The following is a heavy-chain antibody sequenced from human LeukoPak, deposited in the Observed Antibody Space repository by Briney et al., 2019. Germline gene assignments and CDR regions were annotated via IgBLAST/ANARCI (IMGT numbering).Heavy chain of an antibody. CDR1: GFTFSSYG. Sequence: PGGSLRLSCAASGFTFSSYGMSWVRQAPGKGPEWVSAISGSGGSTYYADSVKGRFTISRDNSKNTLYLQMNSLRAEDTAVYYCAKVRTMIVVVNTLDYWGQGTLVTVSS. J-gene: IGHJ4*02. D-gene: IGHD3-22*01. CDR3: AKVRTMIVVVNTLDY. V-gene: IGHV3-23*01. CDR2: ISGSGGST.